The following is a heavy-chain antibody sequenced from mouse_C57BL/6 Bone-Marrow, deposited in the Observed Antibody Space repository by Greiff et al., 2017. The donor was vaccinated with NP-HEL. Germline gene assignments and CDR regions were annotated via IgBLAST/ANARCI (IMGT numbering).Heavy chain of an antibody. J-gene: IGHJ2*01. V-gene: IGHV1-55*01. Sequence: VQLQQPGAELVKPGASVKMSCKASGYTFTSYWITWVKQRPGQGLEWIGDLYPGSGSTNSNEKFKSKATLTVDTSSSTAYMKLSSLTSEDSAVYYCARSRGNPDYFDYWGQGTTLTVSS. CDR1: GYTFTSYW. CDR2: LYPGSGST. CDR3: ARSRGNPDYFDY.